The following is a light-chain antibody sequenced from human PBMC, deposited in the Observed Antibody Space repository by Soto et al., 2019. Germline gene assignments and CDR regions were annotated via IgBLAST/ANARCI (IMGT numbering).Light chain of an antibody. V-gene: IGKV1-9*01. J-gene: IGKJ3*01. Sequence: DIQLTQSPSFLSASVGDRVTITCRASQGISSYLAWYQQKPGKAPKLLIYAASTLQSGVPSRFSGSGSGTEFTLTIRSLQPEDFATYYCQQLNSYPLTFGPGNKVDIK. CDR3: QQLNSYPLT. CDR2: AAS. CDR1: QGISSY.